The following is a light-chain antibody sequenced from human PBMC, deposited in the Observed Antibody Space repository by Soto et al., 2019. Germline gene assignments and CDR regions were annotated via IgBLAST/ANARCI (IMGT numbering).Light chain of an antibody. Sequence: DIVMTQSPDSLAVSLGERATINCTSSQSVLYSSNNKNELAWYQQKPGQPPKLLIYWAPTRESGVPDRFSGSGSGTDFTLTISSLQAGDVAVYYCQQYYSAPTFGQGTKLEIK. CDR3: QQYYSAPT. V-gene: IGKV4-1*01. J-gene: IGKJ2*01. CDR2: WAP. CDR1: QSVLYSSNNKNE.